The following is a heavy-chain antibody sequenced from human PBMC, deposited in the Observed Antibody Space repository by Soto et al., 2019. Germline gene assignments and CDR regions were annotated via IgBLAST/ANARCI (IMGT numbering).Heavy chain of an antibody. J-gene: IGHJ4*02. Sequence: EVQLVESGGGLVQPGGSLRLSCAASGFTFRSYSMNWVRQAPGKGLEWISYISTSRTSIYYADSVKGRFIISRDNAKDSLYLQMNSLRAEDTAVYYCARDQSNCGQGTLVTVSS. CDR3: ARDQSN. CDR1: GFTFRSYS. V-gene: IGHV3-48*04. CDR2: ISTSRTSI.